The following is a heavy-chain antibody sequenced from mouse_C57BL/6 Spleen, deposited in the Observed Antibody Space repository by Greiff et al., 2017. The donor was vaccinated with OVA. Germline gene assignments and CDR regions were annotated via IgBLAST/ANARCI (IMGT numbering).Heavy chain of an antibody. D-gene: IGHD4-1*01. J-gene: IGHJ2*01. V-gene: IGHV1-81*01. CDR1: GYTFTSYG. Sequence: VQGVESGAELARPGASVKLSCKASGYTFTSYGISWVKQRTGQGLEWIGEIYPRSGNTYYNEKFKGKATLTADKSSSTAYMELRSLTSEDSAVYFCARVGTGTGFDYWGQGTTLTVSS. CDR3: ARVGTGTGFDY. CDR2: IYPRSGNT.